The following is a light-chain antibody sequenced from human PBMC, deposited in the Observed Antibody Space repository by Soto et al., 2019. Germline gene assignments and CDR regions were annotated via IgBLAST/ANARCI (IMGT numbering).Light chain of an antibody. CDR3: QQSHITTLFT. Sequence: DIQMIQSPSSLSASLGDRVTITCRASQNINSHLNWYQQKPGKAPKVLIYAASRLQSGVPSRFSGSGSGTEFTLTISSLEPEDFATYYCQQSHITTLFTFGKGTKLEIK. CDR2: AAS. V-gene: IGKV1-39*01. CDR1: QNINSH. J-gene: IGKJ2*01.